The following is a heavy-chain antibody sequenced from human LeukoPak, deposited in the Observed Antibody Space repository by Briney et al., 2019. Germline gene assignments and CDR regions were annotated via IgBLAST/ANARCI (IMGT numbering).Heavy chain of an antibody. CDR3: ARLPGGDDSSGSTLY. J-gene: IGHJ4*02. CDR2: ISSSSSTI. Sequence: PGGSLRLSCAASGFTFSSYSMNWVRQAPGKGLEWVSYISSSSSTIYYADSVKGRFTISRDNAKNSLYLQMNSLRAEDTAVYYCARLPGGDDSSGSTLYWGQGTLVTVSS. V-gene: IGHV3-48*04. D-gene: IGHD3-22*01. CDR1: GFTFSSYS.